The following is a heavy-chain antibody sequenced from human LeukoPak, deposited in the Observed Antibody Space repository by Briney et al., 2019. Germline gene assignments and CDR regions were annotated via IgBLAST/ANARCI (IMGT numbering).Heavy chain of an antibody. CDR1: GGSFSGYY. CDR2: IYYSGST. Sequence: SETLSLTCAVYGGSFSGYYWSWIRQPPGKGLEWIGYIYYSGSTYYNPSLKSRVTISVDTSKNQFSLKLSSVTAADTAVYYCARGGYSGSDWTTWGQGTRVTVSS. D-gene: IGHD5-12*01. CDR3: ARGGYSGSDWTT. J-gene: IGHJ5*02. V-gene: IGHV4-59*01.